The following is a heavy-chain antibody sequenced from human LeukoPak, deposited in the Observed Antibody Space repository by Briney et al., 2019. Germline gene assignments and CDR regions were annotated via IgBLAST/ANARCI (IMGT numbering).Heavy chain of an antibody. CDR3: AKGSGDYDS. CDR2: IYYAGSV. J-gene: IGHJ5*01. CDR1: GGSISSSGYY. Sequence: SETLSLTCTVSGGSISSSGYYWGWIRQPPGKGLEWIGYIYYAGSVSYKSSLKSRVTISVDTSKNQFSLILTSVTAADSAVYYCAKGSGDYDSWGQGVLVTVSA. D-gene: IGHD4-17*01. V-gene: IGHV4-39*07.